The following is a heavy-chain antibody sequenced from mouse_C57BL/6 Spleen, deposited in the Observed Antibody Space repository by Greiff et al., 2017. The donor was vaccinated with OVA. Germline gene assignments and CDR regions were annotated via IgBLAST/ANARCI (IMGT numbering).Heavy chain of an antibody. CDR3: ARPDGSSSSWFAD. CDR1: GYTFTSYW. D-gene: IGHD1-1*01. CDR2: IDPTCGGP. V-gene: IGHV1-72*01. Sequence: QVQLQQPGAELVKPAHSVTLSCKASGYTFTSYWMHWVKQRPGRGLEWIGRIDPTCGGPKYNEQFKSKATLTVDTPSRTAYMQLSSLTSEDSAGYYGARPDGSSSSWFADWGQGTLVTVSA. J-gene: IGHJ3*01.